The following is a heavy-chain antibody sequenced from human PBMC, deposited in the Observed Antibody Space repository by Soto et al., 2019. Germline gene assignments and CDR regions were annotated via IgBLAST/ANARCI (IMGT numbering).Heavy chain of an antibody. V-gene: IGHV5-51*01. J-gene: IGHJ4*02. CDR2: IYLGDSNT. Sequence: GESLKISCKGSGYSFTSYWLSWVRQMPGQGLEWMGIIYLGDSNTRYSPSFQGQVTISADKSISTAYLQWSSLKASDTAIYYCARQEYCSSTSCYSVDSWGQGTLVTVSS. CDR3: ARQEYCSSTSCYSVDS. D-gene: IGHD2-2*02. CDR1: GYSFTSYW.